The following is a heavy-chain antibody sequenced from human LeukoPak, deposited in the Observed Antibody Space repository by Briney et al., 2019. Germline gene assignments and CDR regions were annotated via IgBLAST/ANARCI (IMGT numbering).Heavy chain of an antibody. CDR3: ARDRDYGDYVPITSFDY. CDR1: GFTFSSYA. Sequence: PGGSLGLSCAASGFTFSSYAMHWVRQAPGKGLEWVAVISYDGSNKYYADSVKGRFTISRDNSKNTLYLQMNSLRAEDTAVYYCARDRDYGDYVPITSFDYWGQGTLVTVSS. CDR2: ISYDGSNK. V-gene: IGHV3-30*04. J-gene: IGHJ4*02. D-gene: IGHD4-17*01.